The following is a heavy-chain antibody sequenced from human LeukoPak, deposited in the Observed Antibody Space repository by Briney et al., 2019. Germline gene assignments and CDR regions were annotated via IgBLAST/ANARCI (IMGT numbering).Heavy chain of an antibody. Sequence: GGSLRLSCAASGFTFSSYAMSSVRQAPGKGLEWVSGTSGSGATTYYADSVKGRFTISRDNSKNTLYLQMNSLRAEDTAVYYCAKDLGEFLVGAFDIWGQGTMVTVSS. CDR3: AKDLGEFLVGAFDI. V-gene: IGHV3-23*01. D-gene: IGHD3-10*01. J-gene: IGHJ3*02. CDR2: TSGSGATT. CDR1: GFTFSSYA.